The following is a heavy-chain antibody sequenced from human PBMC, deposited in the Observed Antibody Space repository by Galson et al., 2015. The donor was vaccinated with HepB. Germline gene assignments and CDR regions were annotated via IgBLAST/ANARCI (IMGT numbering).Heavy chain of an antibody. J-gene: IGHJ4*02. Sequence: SLRLSCAGSGFTFSSYSMNWVRQAPGKGLEWVSVISSSSSYIYYADSVKGRCTISRDNAKNSLFLQMNSLRAEDTAVYYCARDLDAYGESLYWGQGTLVTVSS. CDR1: GFTFSSYS. CDR2: ISSSSSYI. V-gene: IGHV3-21*01. CDR3: ARDLDAYGESLY. D-gene: IGHD4-17*01.